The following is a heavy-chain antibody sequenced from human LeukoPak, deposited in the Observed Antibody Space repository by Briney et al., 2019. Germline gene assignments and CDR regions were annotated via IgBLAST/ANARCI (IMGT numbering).Heavy chain of an antibody. D-gene: IGHD1-26*01. Sequence: GGSLRLSCAASGFTFSSYWMSWVRQAPGKGLEWVSSIGGSGRNTYYADSVKGRFTISRDNSKNTLYLQMNSLRAEDTAVYYCARALSYPYYFDYWGQGTLVTVSS. CDR1: GFTFSSYW. V-gene: IGHV3-23*01. CDR3: ARALSYPYYFDY. CDR2: IGGSGRNT. J-gene: IGHJ4*02.